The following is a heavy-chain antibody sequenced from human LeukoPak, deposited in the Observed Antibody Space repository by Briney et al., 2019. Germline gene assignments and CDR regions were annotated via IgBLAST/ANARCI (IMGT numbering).Heavy chain of an antibody. Sequence: GGSLRLSCAASGFTFSSYEVNWVRQAPGKGLEWVSYISSSGSTIYYADSVKGRFTISRDNAKNSLYLQMNSLRAEDTAVYYCGSGTTGTTGYYYYYYYMDVWGKGTTVTVSS. J-gene: IGHJ6*03. CDR3: GSGTTGTTGYYYYYYYMDV. CDR2: ISSSGSTI. D-gene: IGHD1-1*01. V-gene: IGHV3-48*03. CDR1: GFTFSSYE.